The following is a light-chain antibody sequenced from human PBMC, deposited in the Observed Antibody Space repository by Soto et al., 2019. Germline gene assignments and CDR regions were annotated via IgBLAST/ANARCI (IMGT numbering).Light chain of an antibody. J-gene: IGLJ3*02. CDR1: NNDVGNYKL. CDR3: YSYAGTSTWV. Sequence: QSVLTQPASVSESPGQSITISCTGTNNDVGNYKLVSWFQHHLGKAPKLIIYEGTKRPSGVSNRFSASQSGNTASRTISGLQAEDEADYYCYSYAGTSTWVFGGGTKLTVL. CDR2: EGT. V-gene: IGLV2-23*01.